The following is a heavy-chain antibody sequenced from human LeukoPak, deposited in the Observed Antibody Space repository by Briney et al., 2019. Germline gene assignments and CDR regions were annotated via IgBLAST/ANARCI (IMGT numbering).Heavy chain of an antibody. Sequence: GGSLRLSCAASGFTFRNYGMHWVRLAPCKGLEWVAAIQNDGSIKYYADSVKGRFTISRDDSKNTLYLQMNSLRAEDAAVYYCARDSCSSVSCYDYWGQGTLVTVSS. J-gene: IGHJ4*02. CDR2: IQNDGSIK. V-gene: IGHV3-33*01. D-gene: IGHD2-2*01. CDR3: ARDSCSSVSCYDY. CDR1: GFTFRNYG.